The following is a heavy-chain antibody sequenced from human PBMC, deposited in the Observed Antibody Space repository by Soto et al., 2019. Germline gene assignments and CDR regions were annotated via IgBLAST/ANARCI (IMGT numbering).Heavy chain of an antibody. Sequence: GGSLRLSCAASGLTFRSYWMHWVRQAPGKGLEWVANIKQDGSEKYYVDSVKGRFTISRDNAKNSLYLQMNSLRAEDTAAYYCAREVWLLYDFWSGYYPNYYYYGMDVWGQGTTVTVSS. V-gene: IGHV3-7*01. CDR3: AREVWLLYDFWSGYYPNYYYYGMDV. CDR1: GLTFRSYW. CDR2: IKQDGSEK. D-gene: IGHD3-3*01. J-gene: IGHJ6*02.